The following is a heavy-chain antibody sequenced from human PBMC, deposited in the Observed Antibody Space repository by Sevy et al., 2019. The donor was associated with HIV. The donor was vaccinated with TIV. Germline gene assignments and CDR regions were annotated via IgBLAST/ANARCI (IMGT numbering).Heavy chain of an antibody. V-gene: IGHV4-59*13. CDR3: AREWVGVSRSFDY. J-gene: IGHJ4*02. D-gene: IGHD1-26*01. CDR1: SGSISTFY. Sequence: SETLSLTCTVSSGSISTFYWSWIRQPPGKGLEWIGYIYSSGISNFNPSLKSRVTISLDTSKSQFSLKLTSVTAADTAVYYCAREWVGVSRSFDYWGQGTLVTVSS. CDR2: IYSSGIS.